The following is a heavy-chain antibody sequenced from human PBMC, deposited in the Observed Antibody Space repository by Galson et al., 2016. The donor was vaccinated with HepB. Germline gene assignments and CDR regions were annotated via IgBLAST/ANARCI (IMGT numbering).Heavy chain of an antibody. V-gene: IGHV4-39*01. D-gene: IGHD6-13*01. J-gene: IGHJ4*02. CDR1: GASLTSSTYY. Sequence: LVKPTQTLSLTCTVSGASLTSSTYYWGWLRQSPGKGLEWIGTIFYTGSTYYNPSLKGRVHLSVDTFRNQMSLNLGSVTAADTAVYFCASYSSSWGGRFDYWGRGTLVTVSS. CDR3: ASYSSSWGGRFDY. CDR2: IFYTGST.